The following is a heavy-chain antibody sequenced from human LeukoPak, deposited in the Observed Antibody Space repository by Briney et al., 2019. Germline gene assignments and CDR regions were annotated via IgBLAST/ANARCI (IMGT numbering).Heavy chain of an antibody. Sequence: SETLPLTCAVYGGSFSGYYWSWIRQPPGKGLEWIGEINHSGSTSYNPSLKSRVTIPVDTSKNQFSLKLSSVTAADTAVYYCAGLYYLLRYFDLWGRGTLVTVSS. CDR3: AGLYYLLRYFDL. D-gene: IGHD3-22*01. J-gene: IGHJ2*01. V-gene: IGHV4-34*01. CDR2: INHSGST. CDR1: GGSFSGYY.